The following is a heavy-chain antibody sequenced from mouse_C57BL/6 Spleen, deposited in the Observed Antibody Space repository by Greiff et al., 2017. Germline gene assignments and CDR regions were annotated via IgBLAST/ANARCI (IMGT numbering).Heavy chain of an antibody. Sequence: VQLQQSGAELVKPGASVKLSCTASGFNIKDYYMHWVKQRTEQGLEWIGRIDPEDGETKYAPKFQGKATITADTSSNTPYLRLSSLTSEATPVYYCARGTTVVAPYFYVWGTATTVTASS. D-gene: IGHD1-1*01. CDR2: IDPEDGET. CDR3: ARGTTVVAPYFYV. J-gene: IGHJ1*03. V-gene: IGHV14-2*01. CDR1: GFNIKDYY.